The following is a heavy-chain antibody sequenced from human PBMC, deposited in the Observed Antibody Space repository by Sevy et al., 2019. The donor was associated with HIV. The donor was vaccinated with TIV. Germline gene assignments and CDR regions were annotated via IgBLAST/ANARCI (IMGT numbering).Heavy chain of an antibody. CDR3: ATTKDYYDSSGYPFDD. Sequence: ASVKVSCKVSGSTLTQLSMHWVRQAPGKGLEWMATFDPEDGETFFAQQFQGRVTMTEDTSTDTAYMELSSLGSEDTAVYYCATTKDYYDSSGYPFDDWGQGTLVTVSS. J-gene: IGHJ4*02. V-gene: IGHV1-24*01. CDR1: GSTLTQLS. CDR2: FDPEDGET. D-gene: IGHD3-22*01.